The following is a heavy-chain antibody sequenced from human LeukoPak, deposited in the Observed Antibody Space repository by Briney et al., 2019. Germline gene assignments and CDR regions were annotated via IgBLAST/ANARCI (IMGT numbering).Heavy chain of an antibody. D-gene: IGHD6-6*01. CDR3: ARDDSSSVY. CDR2: IIPILGIA. J-gene: IGHJ4*02. CDR1: GYTFSNYG. V-gene: IGHV1-69*04. Sequence: SVKVSCKASGYTFSNYGISWVRQAPGQGLEWMGRIIPILGIANYAQKFQGRVTITADKSTSTAYMELSSLRSEDTAVYYCARDDSSSVYWGQGTLVTVSS.